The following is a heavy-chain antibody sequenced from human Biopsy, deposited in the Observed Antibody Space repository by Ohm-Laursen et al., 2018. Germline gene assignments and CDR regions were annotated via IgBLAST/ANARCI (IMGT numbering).Heavy chain of an antibody. CDR1: GGPIDSYY. J-gene: IGHJ4*02. D-gene: IGHD4-23*01. CDR3: ARGSNDFGGLYFPR. CDR2: IYFTGRT. V-gene: IGHV4-59*01. Sequence: TLSLTCPVSGGPIDSYYWSWIRQPPGKALEWIGYIYFTGRTSYNASLKSRVTISVDTSRNHFSLRLSSLTAADTAVYYCARGSNDFGGLYFPRWGQGTLLTVSS.